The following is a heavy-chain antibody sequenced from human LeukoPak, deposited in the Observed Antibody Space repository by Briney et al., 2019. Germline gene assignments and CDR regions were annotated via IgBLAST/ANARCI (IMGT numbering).Heavy chain of an antibody. CDR3: TTYYYGSGSWFAYFDY. CDR1: RLTFSNAC. CDR2: IKRKTERGTT. J-gene: IGHJ4*02. V-gene: IGHV3-15*01. Sequence: GGSLRLFCAASRLTFSNACMIWVRQPRGKGLEWVGRIKRKTERGTTDYDAPVKGRFTISRDDSKNTLYLQMNSLKTEDTAVYYCTTYYYGSGSWFAYFDYWGQGTLVTVSS. D-gene: IGHD3-10*01.